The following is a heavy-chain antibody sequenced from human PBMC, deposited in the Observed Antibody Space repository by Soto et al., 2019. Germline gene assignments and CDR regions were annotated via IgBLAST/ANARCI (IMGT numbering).Heavy chain of an antibody. D-gene: IGHD2-8*02. J-gene: IGHJ5*02. CDR1: GGTFSSYV. V-gene: IGHV1-69*01. CDR3: ATVDRSVALVGWFDP. Sequence: QVHLEQSGAEVKKPGSSVKVSCKSSGGTFSSYVIIWVRQAPGQGLEWMGGIIPVSGTANYAQKFHGRVTISADAATNTAYMELSSVRFDDTAVYYCATVDRSVALVGWFDPWGQGPLVTVSS. CDR2: IIPVSGTA.